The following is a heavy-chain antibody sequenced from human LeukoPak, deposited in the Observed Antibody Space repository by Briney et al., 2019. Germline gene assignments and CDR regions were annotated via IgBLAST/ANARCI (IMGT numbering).Heavy chain of an antibody. Sequence: SETLSLTCTVSGGSISSSSYYWGWIRQPPGKGLEWIGSIYYSGSTYYNPSLKSRVTISVDTSKNQFSLKLSSVTAADTAVYYCARRLRYDFWSGYSYYYYGMDVWGQGTTVTVSS. CDR2: IYYSGST. V-gene: IGHV4-39*01. D-gene: IGHD3-3*01. CDR3: ARRLRYDFWSGYSYYYYGMDV. CDR1: GGSISSSSYY. J-gene: IGHJ6*02.